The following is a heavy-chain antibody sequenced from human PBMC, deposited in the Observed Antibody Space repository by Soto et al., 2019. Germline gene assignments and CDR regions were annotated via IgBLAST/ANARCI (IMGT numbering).Heavy chain of an antibody. Sequence: QLRLPESGPGLVTSSETLSLTCTISGGSVRSSSYYWGWIRQPPGKGLEWIARIYSSGRTPNNPALKSRVTMPIDTYTKQFPLNMNSVTAADTAVYYCARHEGGAAADRPLDYWGQGALVTVS. CDR1: GGSVRSSSYY. CDR2: IYSSGRT. D-gene: IGHD6-13*01. J-gene: IGHJ4*02. CDR3: ARHEGGAAADRPLDY. V-gene: IGHV4-39*01.